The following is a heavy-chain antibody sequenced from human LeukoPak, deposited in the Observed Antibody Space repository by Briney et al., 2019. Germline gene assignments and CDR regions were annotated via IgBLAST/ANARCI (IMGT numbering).Heavy chain of an antibody. J-gene: IGHJ5*02. Sequence: GGSLRLSCAASEFTFSSYAMSWVRQAPGKGLEWVSAISGSGGSTYYADSVKGRFTISRDNSKNTLYLQMNSLRAEDTAVYYCAKGDGSGSYNWFDPWGQGTLVTVSS. CDR2: ISGSGGST. D-gene: IGHD3-10*01. V-gene: IGHV3-23*01. CDR1: EFTFSSYA. CDR3: AKGDGSGSYNWFDP.